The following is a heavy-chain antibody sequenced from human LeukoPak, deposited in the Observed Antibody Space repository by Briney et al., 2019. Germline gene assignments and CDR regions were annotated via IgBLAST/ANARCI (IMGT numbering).Heavy chain of an antibody. CDR3: AKELHGSGNYAFDY. D-gene: IGHD3-10*01. CDR1: GVNFSSCA. J-gene: IGHJ4*02. CDR2: VSVNGGTT. Sequence: PGGSLRLSCAASGVNFSSCALSWVRQAPGKGLEWVSTVSVNGGTTYYADSVKGRFTISRDNSKNTLYLQMNSLRAEDTAVYFCAKELHGSGNYAFDYWGQGTLVTVSS. V-gene: IGHV3-23*01.